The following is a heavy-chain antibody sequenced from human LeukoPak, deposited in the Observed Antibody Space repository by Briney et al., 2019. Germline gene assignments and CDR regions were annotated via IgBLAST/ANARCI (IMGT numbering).Heavy chain of an antibody. Sequence: GASVKVSCKASGGTFNNYPITWVRQAPGQGLEWMGRIIPIFGTATYAQKFQGRVTITADKSTSTAYMELSSLRSEDTAVYYCARDRTAVQYYDSSGYYKAFDMWGQGTMVTVS. D-gene: IGHD3-22*01. J-gene: IGHJ3*02. CDR2: IIPIFGTA. CDR3: ARDRTAVQYYDSSGYYKAFDM. V-gene: IGHV1-69*06. CDR1: GGTFNNYP.